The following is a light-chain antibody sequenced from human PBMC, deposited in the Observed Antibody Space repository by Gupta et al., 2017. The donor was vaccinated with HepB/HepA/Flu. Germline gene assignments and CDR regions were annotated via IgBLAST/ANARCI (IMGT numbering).Light chain of an antibody. Sequence: QSILTHPPSVSAAPAQSVTISCSGGSSEIGNTFVSWYQQCPGTAPKLIIYQNNKRPSGIPDRFSGSKSVTAATLAISGLHTGEEADYYCASVDTSRNGGVFGGGTKVTVL. CDR2: QNN. V-gene: IGLV1-51*01. CDR1: SSEIGNTF. CDR3: ASVDTSRNGGV. J-gene: IGLJ2*01.